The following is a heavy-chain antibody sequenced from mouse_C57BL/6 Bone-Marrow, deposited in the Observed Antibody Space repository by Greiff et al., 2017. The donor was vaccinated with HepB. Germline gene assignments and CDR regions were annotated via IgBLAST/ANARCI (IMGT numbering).Heavy chain of an antibody. V-gene: IGHV1-19*01. D-gene: IGHD1-1*01. Sequence: EVQLQQSGPVLVKPGASVKMSCKASGYTFTDYYMNWVKQSHGKSLEWIGVINPYNGGTSYNQKFKGKATLTVDKSSSTAYMELNSLTSEDSAVYYCAIYYYGSSYVDYYAMDYWGQGTSVTVSS. J-gene: IGHJ4*01. CDR3: AIYYYGSSYVDYYAMDY. CDR1: GYTFTDYY. CDR2: INPYNGGT.